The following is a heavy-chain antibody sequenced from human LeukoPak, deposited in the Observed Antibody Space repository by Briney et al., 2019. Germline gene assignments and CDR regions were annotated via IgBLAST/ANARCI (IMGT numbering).Heavy chain of an antibody. Sequence: ASVKVSCKASGYTFTGYYMHWVRQAPGQGLEWMGWINPNSGGTNYAQKFQGRVTMTRDTSISTAYMELSRLRSDDTAVYYCAGDGDYYDSSGTYYYYYSMDVWGQGTTVTVSS. D-gene: IGHD3-22*01. J-gene: IGHJ6*02. CDR3: AGDGDYYDSSGTYYYYYSMDV. CDR2: INPNSGGT. V-gene: IGHV1-2*02. CDR1: GYTFTGYY.